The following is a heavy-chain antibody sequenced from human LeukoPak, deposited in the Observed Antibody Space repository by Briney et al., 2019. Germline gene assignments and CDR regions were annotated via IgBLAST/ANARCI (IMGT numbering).Heavy chain of an antibody. CDR2: ISGSGGST. J-gene: IGHJ5*02. V-gene: IGHV3-23*01. Sequence: GESLRLSCAASGFTFSSYGMSWVRQAPGKGLEWVSAISGSGGSTYYADSVKGRFTISRDNSKNTLYLQMNSLRAEDTAVYYCARDVDTAMVNWFDPWGQGTLVTVSS. CDR3: ARDVDTAMVNWFDP. CDR1: GFTFSSYG. D-gene: IGHD5-18*01.